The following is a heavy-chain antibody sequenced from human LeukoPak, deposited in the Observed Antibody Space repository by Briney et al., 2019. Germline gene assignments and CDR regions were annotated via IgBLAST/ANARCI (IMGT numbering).Heavy chain of an antibody. J-gene: IGHJ6*03. V-gene: IGHV4-61*02. D-gene: IGHD6-13*01. CDR3: ARDVYSSSWQGRGYYYYYMDV. CDR1: GGSISSGSYY. CDR2: IYTSGST. Sequence: PSQTLSLTCTVSGGSISSGSYYWSWIRQPAGKGLEWIGRIYTSGSTNYNPSLKSRVTISVDTSKNQFSLKLSSVTAADTAVYYCARDVYSSSWQGRGYYYYYMDVWGKGTTVTVSS.